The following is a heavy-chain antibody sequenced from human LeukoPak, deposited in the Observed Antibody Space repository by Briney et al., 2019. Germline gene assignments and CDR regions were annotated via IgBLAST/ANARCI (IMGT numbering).Heavy chain of an antibody. CDR3: AKQASSHLEAYFDY. Sequence: GGSLRLSCAASGFTFSSYAMSWVRQAPGKGLEWVSAISHSGGSTYYADSVEGRFTVSRDNSKNTLYLQMNSLRAEDTAVYYCAKQASSHLEAYFDYWGQGTLVTVSS. CDR2: ISHSGGST. CDR1: GFTFSSYA. J-gene: IGHJ4*02. V-gene: IGHV3-23*01. D-gene: IGHD6-13*01.